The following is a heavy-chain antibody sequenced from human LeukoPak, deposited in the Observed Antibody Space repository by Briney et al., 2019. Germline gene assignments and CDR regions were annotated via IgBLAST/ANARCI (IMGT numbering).Heavy chain of an antibody. CDR2: IKQDGSEK. J-gene: IGHJ4*02. CDR1: GFTFSSYW. Sequence: PGGSLRLSCAASGFTFSSYWMSWVRQAPGKGLEWVANIKQDGSEKYYVDSVKGRFTISRDNAKNSLYLQMNSLRAEDTAVYYCARASRGYSSGWYFYYFDYWGQGTLVTVSP. CDR3: ARASRGYSSGWYFYYFDY. D-gene: IGHD6-19*01. V-gene: IGHV3-7*03.